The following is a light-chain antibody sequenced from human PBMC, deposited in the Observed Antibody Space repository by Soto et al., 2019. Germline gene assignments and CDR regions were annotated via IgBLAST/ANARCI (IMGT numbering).Light chain of an antibody. V-gene: IGKV3-15*01. CDR3: QQDNNLPT. CDR1: QSVSSN. Sequence: EIVMTQSPATLSVSPGERATLSCRASQSVSSNLAWYQQKPGQAPRLLIYGASTRATGIPARFSGSGSGTEFPLTISSLQSEDFAFYYCQQDNNLPTFGQGTKVEIK. J-gene: IGKJ1*01. CDR2: GAS.